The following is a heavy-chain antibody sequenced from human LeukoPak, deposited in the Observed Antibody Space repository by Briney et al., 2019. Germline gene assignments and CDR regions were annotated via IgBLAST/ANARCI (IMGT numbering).Heavy chain of an antibody. CDR3: ARGDIVVLTAAYYYYYYMDV. CDR2: FYDSGST. Sequence: SETLSLTCTVSGGSISSRSYSWGWIRQPPGKGLEWIGSFYDSGSTYYNPSLKSRVTISVDTSKNQFSLKLSSVTAADTAVYYCARGDIVVLTAAYYYYYYMDVWGKGTTVTVSS. J-gene: IGHJ6*03. D-gene: IGHD2-2*01. V-gene: IGHV4-39*01. CDR1: GGSISSRSYS.